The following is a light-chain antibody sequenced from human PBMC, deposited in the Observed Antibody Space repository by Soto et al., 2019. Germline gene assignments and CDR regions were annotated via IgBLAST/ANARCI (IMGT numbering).Light chain of an antibody. Sequence: IQMTQSPSTLSASVGDRVAITCRASQSIGIWLAWYQQKPGKAPRFLIYKASTLESGVPSRLSGRGSGTEFTLTISSLQPEDFGSYYCQQYKDYSWTFGQGTKVEIK. CDR3: QQYKDYSWT. J-gene: IGKJ1*01. CDR1: QSIGIW. V-gene: IGKV1-5*03. CDR2: KAS.